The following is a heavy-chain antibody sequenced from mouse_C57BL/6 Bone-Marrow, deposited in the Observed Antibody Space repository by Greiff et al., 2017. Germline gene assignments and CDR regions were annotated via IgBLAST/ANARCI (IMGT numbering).Heavy chain of an antibody. J-gene: IGHJ2*01. CDR2: IYPGSGST. D-gene: IGHD1-1*01. CDR3: ARDYSGSSYLDYFDY. Sequence: QVQLQQPGAELVKPGASVKMSCKASGYTFTSYWITWVKQRPGQGLEWIGDIYPGSGSTNYNEKFKSKATLTVDTSSSTSYMQLSSRTSEDSAVYYCARDYSGSSYLDYFDYWGQGTTLTVSS. CDR1: GYTFTSYW. V-gene: IGHV1-55*01.